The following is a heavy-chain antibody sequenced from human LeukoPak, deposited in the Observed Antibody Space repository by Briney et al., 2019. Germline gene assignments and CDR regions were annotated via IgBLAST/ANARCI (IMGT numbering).Heavy chain of an antibody. CDR1: GFTFSSYG. CDR3: ASWDSCTPRPMDV. D-gene: IGHD2-15*01. J-gene: IGHJ6*02. CDR2: IWYDGSNK. Sequence: GGSLGLSCAASGFTFSSYGMHGVRQAPGKGLEWVAVIWYDGSNKYYADSVKGRFTISRDNAKNSLYLQMNSLRAEDTAVYYCASWDSCTPRPMDVWGQGTTVTVS. V-gene: IGHV3-33*03.